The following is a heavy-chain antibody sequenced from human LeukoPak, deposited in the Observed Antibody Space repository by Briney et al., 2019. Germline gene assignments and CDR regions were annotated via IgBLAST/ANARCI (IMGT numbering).Heavy chain of an antibody. J-gene: IGHJ4*02. Sequence: GGSLRLSCAASGFTFSSYSMNWVRQAPGKGLEWVSSISSSSSYIYYADSVKGRFTISRDNAKNSLYLQMNSLRAEDTAVYYCARDAPEYSSGWYVDYWGQGTLVTVSS. CDR1: GFTFSSYS. CDR2: ISSSSSYI. D-gene: IGHD6-19*01. CDR3: ARDAPEYSSGWYVDY. V-gene: IGHV3-21*01.